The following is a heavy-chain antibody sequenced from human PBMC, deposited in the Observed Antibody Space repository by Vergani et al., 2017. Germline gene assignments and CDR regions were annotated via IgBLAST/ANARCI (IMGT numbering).Heavy chain of an antibody. CDR1: GGPISSYY. J-gene: IGHJ6*03. D-gene: IGHD5-18*01. V-gene: IGHV4-59*01. Sequence: QVPLQASGPGLVKPSETLSLTCPVSGGPISSYYWSWIRQPPGKGLEWIGYIYYSGSTNYNPTLKNRVTISVDTSKNQVSLKLSSVTAADTAVYYCARAVPIGCSYGYYYYYYRDVWGKGP. CDR2: IYYSGST. CDR3: ARAVPIGCSYGYYYYYYRDV.